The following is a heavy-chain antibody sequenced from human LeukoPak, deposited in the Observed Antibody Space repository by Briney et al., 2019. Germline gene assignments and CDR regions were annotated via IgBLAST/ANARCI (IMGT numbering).Heavy chain of an antibody. D-gene: IGHD3-16*02. J-gene: IGHJ3*02. V-gene: IGHV1-18*01. CDR2: ISAYNGNT. CDR3: ATSGYDYVWGSYRTDAFDI. Sequence: ASVKVSCKASGYTFTSYGISWVRQAPGQGLEWMGWISAYNGNTNYAQKLQGRVTMTTDTSTSTAYMELRSLRSDDTAVYYCATSGYDYVWGSYRTDAFDIWDQGTMVTVSS. CDR1: GYTFTSYG.